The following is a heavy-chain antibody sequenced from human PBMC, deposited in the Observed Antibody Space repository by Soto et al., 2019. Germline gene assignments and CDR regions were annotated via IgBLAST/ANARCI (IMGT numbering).Heavy chain of an antibody. CDR1: GFTFSSYS. Sequence: GGSLRLSCAASGFTFSSYSMNWVRQAPGKGLEWVSSISSSSSYIYYADSVKGRVTISRDNAKNSLYLQMNRLRAEDTAVYYCARVRLEAALSGAFDIWGRGTMVTVSS. J-gene: IGHJ3*02. V-gene: IGHV3-21*01. CDR2: ISSSSSYI. D-gene: IGHD6-13*01. CDR3: ARVRLEAALSGAFDI.